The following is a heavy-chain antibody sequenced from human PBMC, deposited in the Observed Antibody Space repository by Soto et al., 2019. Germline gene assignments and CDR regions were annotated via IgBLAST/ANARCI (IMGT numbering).Heavy chain of an antibody. CDR2: IYSGGST. CDR1: GFTVSSNY. J-gene: IGHJ3*02. D-gene: IGHD2-21*02. CDR3: AKGDCGGNCYSCDAFAI. V-gene: IGHV3-66*02. Sequence: EGSLRLSCAASGFTVSSNYMSWVRQAPGKGLEWVSVIYSGGSTYYADSVKGRFTISRDNSKNTLYLQMNSLRAEDTAVYYCAKGDCGGNCYSCDAFAIWGQGTMVTVSS.